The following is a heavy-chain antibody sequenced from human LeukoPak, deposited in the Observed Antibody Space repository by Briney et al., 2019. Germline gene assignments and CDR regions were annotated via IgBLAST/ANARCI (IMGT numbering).Heavy chain of an antibody. J-gene: IGHJ4*02. Sequence: ASVKVSCKASGYTFTSYYMHWVRQAPGQGLEWMGIINPSGGSTSYAQKFQGRVTMTRDTSTSTVYMELSSLRSEDTAVHYCARVKEARRVAVAIDYFDYWGQGTLVTVSS. CDR3: ARVKEARRVAVAIDYFDY. CDR1: GYTFTSYY. D-gene: IGHD6-19*01. CDR2: INPSGGST. V-gene: IGHV1-46*01.